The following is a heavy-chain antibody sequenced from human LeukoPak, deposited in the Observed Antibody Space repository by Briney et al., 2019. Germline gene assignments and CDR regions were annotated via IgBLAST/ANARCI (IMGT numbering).Heavy chain of an antibody. V-gene: IGHV3-23*01. D-gene: IGHD6-19*01. CDR1: GFTFSSYA. Sequence: QPGGSLRLSCAASGFTFSSYAMSWVRQAPGKGLEWVSAISGSGGSTYYADSVKGRFTISRDNSKNTLYLQTNSLRAEDTAVYYCAKYPNRIIAVAVYWGQGTLVTVSS. J-gene: IGHJ4*02. CDR3: AKYPNRIIAVAVY. CDR2: ISGSGGST.